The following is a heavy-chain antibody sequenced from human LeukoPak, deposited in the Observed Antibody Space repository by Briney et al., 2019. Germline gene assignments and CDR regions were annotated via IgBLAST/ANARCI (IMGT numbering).Heavy chain of an antibody. CDR3: ARSMVRDSNDAFDI. Sequence: GGSLRLSCAAPGFTFSSYSMNWVRQAPGKGLEWVSSISSSSSYIYYADSVKGRFTISRDNAKNSLYLQMNSLRAEDTAVYYCARSMVRDSNDAFDIWGQGTMVTVSS. V-gene: IGHV3-21*01. D-gene: IGHD3-10*01. CDR1: GFTFSSYS. CDR2: ISSSSSYI. J-gene: IGHJ3*02.